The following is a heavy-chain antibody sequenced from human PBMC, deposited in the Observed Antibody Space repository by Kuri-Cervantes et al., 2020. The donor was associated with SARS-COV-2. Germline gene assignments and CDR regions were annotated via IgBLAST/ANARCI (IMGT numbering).Heavy chain of an antibody. CDR3: AREKGGCSGGSCFYFDY. CDR1: GFTFSDYY. D-gene: IGHD2-15*01. J-gene: IGHJ4*02. V-gene: IGHV3-11*01. Sequence: LSLTCAASGFTFSDYYMGWIRQAPGKGLEWVSYISSSGSTIYYADSVKGRFTISRDNAKNSLYLQMNSLRAEDTAVYYCAREKGGCSGGSCFYFDYWGQGTLVTVSS. CDR2: ISSSGSTI.